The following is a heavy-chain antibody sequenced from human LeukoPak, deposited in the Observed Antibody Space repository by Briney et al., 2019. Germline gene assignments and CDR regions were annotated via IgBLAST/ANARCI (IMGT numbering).Heavy chain of an antibody. CDR2: INPNSGGT. V-gene: IGHV1-2*02. J-gene: IGHJ4*02. Sequence: ASVKVSCKASGYILIGYYIHWVRQAPGQGLEWMGWINPNSGGTNYAHKFQDRVTMTRDTSISTAYMELSRLRSDDTAVYYCASYILSGSAGGFDYWGQGTLVTVSS. D-gene: IGHD1-26*01. CDR1: GYILIGYY. CDR3: ASYILSGSAGGFDY.